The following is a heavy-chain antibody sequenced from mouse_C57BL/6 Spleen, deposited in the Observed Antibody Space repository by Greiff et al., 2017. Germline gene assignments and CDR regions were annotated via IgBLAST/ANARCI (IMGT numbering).Heavy chain of an antibody. Sequence: EVQVVESGGGLVKPGGSLKLSCAASGFTFSDYGMHWVRQAPEKGLEWVAYISSGSSTIYYADTVKGRFTISRDNAKNTQFLQMTSLRSEDTAMYYCGRRIDCDYLYVDVWGKGTTVTVDS. J-gene: IGHJ1*03. V-gene: IGHV5-17*01. CDR1: GFTFSDYG. CDR2: ISSGSSTI. CDR3: GRRIDCDYLYVDV. D-gene: IGHD2-4*01.